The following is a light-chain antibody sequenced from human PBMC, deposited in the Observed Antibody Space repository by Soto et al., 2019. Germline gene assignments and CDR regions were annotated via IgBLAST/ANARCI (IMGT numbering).Light chain of an antibody. J-gene: IGLJ2*01. CDR3: SSYTSSVTVA. Sequence: QSALTQPASVSGSPGQSITISCTGTSSNVGSYKLVSWYQQHPGKAPKLMIYEVSNRPSGVSNRFSGSKSGNTASLTISGLQAEDEADYYCSSYTSSVTVAFGGGTKLTVL. CDR2: EVS. V-gene: IGLV2-14*02. CDR1: SSNVGSYKL.